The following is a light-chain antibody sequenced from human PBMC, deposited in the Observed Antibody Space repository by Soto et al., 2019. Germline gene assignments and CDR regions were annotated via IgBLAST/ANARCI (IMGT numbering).Light chain of an antibody. V-gene: IGKV3-20*01. J-gene: IGKJ5*01. CDR3: QQYGSSPT. CDR2: GAS. CDR1: QSVSSNF. Sequence: EIVLTLSPGTLSLSPGERATLSCRASQSVSSNFLAWYQQKPGQAPRLLIYGASSRATGIPDRFSGSGSGTDFTLTISRLEPEDFAVYYCQQYGSSPTFAQGTRLEIK.